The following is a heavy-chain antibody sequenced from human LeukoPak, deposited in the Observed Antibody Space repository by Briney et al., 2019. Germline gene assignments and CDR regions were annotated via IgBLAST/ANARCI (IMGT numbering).Heavy chain of an antibody. D-gene: IGHD6-19*01. CDR2: INPNSGGT. J-gene: IGHJ5*02. Sequence: ASVKVSCKASGYSFNDKYLHWVRQAPGQGLEWMGSINPNSGGTNYAQKFQGRVTMTTDTSMSTAYMELSRLTSDDTAVYYCARGGQWLVLNNWFDPWGQGTLVTVSS. CDR1: GYSFNDKY. CDR3: ARGGQWLVLNNWFDP. V-gene: IGHV1-2*02.